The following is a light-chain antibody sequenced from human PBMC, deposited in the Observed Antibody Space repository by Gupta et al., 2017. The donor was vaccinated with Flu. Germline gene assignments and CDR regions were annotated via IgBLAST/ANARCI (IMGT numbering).Light chain of an antibody. CDR3: QAWDSSPYV. CDR1: KLGDKY. J-gene: IGLJ1*01. CDR2: QDS. V-gene: IGLV3-1*01. Sequence: SYELTQPPSVSVSPGQTASITCSGDKLGDKYACWYQQKPGQSPVLVIYQDSKRPSGIPERFSGSNSGNTATLTIRGTQARDEADYYCQAWDSSPYVFGTGTKVTVL.